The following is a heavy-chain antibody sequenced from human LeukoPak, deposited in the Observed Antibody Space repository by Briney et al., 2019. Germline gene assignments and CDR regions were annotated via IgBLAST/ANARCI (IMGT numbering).Heavy chain of an antibody. J-gene: IGHJ4*02. D-gene: IGHD5-24*01. V-gene: IGHV1-69*05. CDR2: ITPIFGTA. CDR3: ARESRGDGYNFDY. Sequence: SVKVSCKASGGTFSSYAISWVRQAPGQGLEWMGGITPIFGTANYAQKFQGRVTITTDESTSTAYMELSSLRSEDTAVYYCARESRGDGYNFDYWGQGTLVTVSS. CDR1: GGTFSSYA.